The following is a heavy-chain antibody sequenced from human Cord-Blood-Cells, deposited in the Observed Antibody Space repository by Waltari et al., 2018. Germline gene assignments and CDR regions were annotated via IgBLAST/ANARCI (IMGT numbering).Heavy chain of an antibody. CDR2: INPNSGGT. Sequence: QVQLVQSGAEVKKPGGSVKVSCKASGYTFTGYYMHWVRPATGQGLEWMGRINPNSGGTNYEQNFQGRVTMTRDTSISTAYMELSRLRSDDTAVYYCARDFVVPAAGNWFDPWGQGTLVTVSS. CDR3: ARDFVVPAAGNWFDP. CDR1: GYTFTGYY. D-gene: IGHD2-2*01. J-gene: IGHJ5*02. V-gene: IGHV1-2*06.